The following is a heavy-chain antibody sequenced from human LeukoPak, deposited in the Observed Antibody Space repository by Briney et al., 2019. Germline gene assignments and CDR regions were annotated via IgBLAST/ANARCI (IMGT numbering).Heavy chain of an antibody. CDR1: GYTFTSYD. Sequence: ASVKVSCKASGYTFTSYDINWVRQATGQGLEWMGWMNPNSGNTGYAQKFQGRVTISRHTSISTAYMELNNLTSEDTAVYYCARVRFGSGSYPSYFDYWGQGTLVTVSS. J-gene: IGHJ4*02. V-gene: IGHV1-8*03. CDR3: ARVRFGSGSYPSYFDY. D-gene: IGHD3-10*01. CDR2: MNPNSGNT.